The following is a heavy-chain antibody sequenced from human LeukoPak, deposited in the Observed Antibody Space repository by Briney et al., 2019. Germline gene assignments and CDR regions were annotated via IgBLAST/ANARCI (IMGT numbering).Heavy chain of an antibody. CDR3: AKEKDGESP. D-gene: IGHD3-10*01. V-gene: IGHV3-30-3*01. Sequence: GGSLRLSCAASGFTFSSYAMHWVRQAPGKGLEWVAVISYDGSNKYYADSVKGRFTISRDNSKNTLYLQMNSLRAEDTAVYYCAKEKDGESPWGQGTLVTVSS. J-gene: IGHJ5*02. CDR1: GFTFSSYA. CDR2: ISYDGSNK.